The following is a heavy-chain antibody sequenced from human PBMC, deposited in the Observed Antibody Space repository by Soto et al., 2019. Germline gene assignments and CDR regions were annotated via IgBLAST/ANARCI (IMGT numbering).Heavy chain of an antibody. V-gene: IGHV3-23*01. D-gene: IGHD3-22*01. Sequence: GGSLRLSCAASGFTFSSYAMSWVRQAPGKGLEWVSAISGSGGSTYYADSVKGRFTISRDNSKNSLYLQMNSLRAEDTAVYYCAREGYYDSSGYSSFDPWGQGTLVTVSS. CDR1: GFTFSSYA. CDR3: AREGYYDSSGYSSFDP. J-gene: IGHJ5*02. CDR2: ISGSGGST.